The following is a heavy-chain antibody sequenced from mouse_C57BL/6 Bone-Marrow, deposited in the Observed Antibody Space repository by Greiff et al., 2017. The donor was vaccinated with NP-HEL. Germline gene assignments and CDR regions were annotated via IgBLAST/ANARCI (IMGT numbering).Heavy chain of an antibody. CDR2: INPSTGGT. Sequence: VQLQQSGPELVKPAASVKISCKASGYSFTGYYMNWVKQSPEKSLEWIGEINPSTGGTTYNQKFKAKATLTVDKSSSTAYMQLKSLTSEDSAVYYCARSGNYGYYAMDYWGQGTSVTVSS. D-gene: IGHD2-1*01. CDR1: GYSFTGYY. J-gene: IGHJ4*01. V-gene: IGHV1-42*01. CDR3: ARSGNYGYYAMDY.